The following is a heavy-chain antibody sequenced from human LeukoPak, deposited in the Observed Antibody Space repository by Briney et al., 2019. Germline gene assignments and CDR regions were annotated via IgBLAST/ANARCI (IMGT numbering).Heavy chain of an antibody. CDR2: IIPILGIA. CDR1: GGTFSSYA. CDR3: ASGYSPYYFDY. V-gene: IGHV1-69*04. Sequence: GSSVKVSCKVSGGTFSSYAISWVRQAPGQGLEWMGRIIPILGIANYAQKFQGRVTITADKSTSTAYMELSSLRSEDTAVYYCASGYSPYYFDYWGQGTLVTVSS. J-gene: IGHJ4*02. D-gene: IGHD2-2*03.